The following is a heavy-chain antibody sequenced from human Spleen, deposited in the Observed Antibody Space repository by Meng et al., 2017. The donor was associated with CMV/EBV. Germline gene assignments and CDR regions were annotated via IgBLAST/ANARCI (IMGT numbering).Heavy chain of an antibody. CDR2: TNGDGSST. CDR1: GFTFSTFW. J-gene: IGHJ4*02. D-gene: IGHD2-2*02. CDR3: ARGTYGYQMIYGPDY. V-gene: IGHV3-74*01. Sequence: GGSLSLSCAASGFTFSTFWMHWVRQAPGKGLVWVSRTNGDGSSTTYADSVEGRFTISRDNAKNTLYLQMNGLRAEDTAVYYCARGTYGYQMIYGPDYWGQGTLVTVSS.